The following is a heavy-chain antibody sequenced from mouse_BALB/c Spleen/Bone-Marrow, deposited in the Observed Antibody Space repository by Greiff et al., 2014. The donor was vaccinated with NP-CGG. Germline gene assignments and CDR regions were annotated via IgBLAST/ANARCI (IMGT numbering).Heavy chain of an antibody. CDR3: ARQGYYGSSYWFFDV. V-gene: IGHV5-12*02. CDR2: ISDGGGST. Sequence: EVQLQQSGGVLVQPGGSLKLSCATSGFTFSDYYMYWVRQTPEKRLEWVAHISDGGGSTYYPNTVKGRFTISRDNAKNTLYLQMSRLKSEDTAMYYCARQGYYGSSYWFFDVWGAGTTVTVSS. CDR1: GFTFSDYY. D-gene: IGHD1-1*01. J-gene: IGHJ1*01.